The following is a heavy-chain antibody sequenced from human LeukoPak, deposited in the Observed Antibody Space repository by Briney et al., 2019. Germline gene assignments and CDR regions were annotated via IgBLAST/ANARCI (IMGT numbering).Heavy chain of an antibody. CDR3: ARVGAEYCSGGSCYIRYYYGMDV. Sequence: ASVKVSCKASGYTFTSYDINWVRQATGQGLEWMGWMNPNSGNTGYAQKFQSRVTMTRNTSISTAYMELSSLRSEDTAVYYCARVGAEYCSGGSCYIRYYYGMDVWGQGTTVTVSS. J-gene: IGHJ6*02. D-gene: IGHD2-15*01. CDR1: GYTFTSYD. CDR2: MNPNSGNT. V-gene: IGHV1-8*01.